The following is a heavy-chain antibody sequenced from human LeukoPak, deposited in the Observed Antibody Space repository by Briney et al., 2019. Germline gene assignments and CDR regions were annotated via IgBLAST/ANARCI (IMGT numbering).Heavy chain of an antibody. V-gene: IGHV4-59*11. CDR3: ARDGITMIAY. Sequence: SETLSLTCTVSGGSISSHYWSWIRQPPGKGMEWIGYIYYSGSTNYNPSLKSRVTISVDTSKNQFSLKLSSVTAADTAVYYCARDGITMIAYWGQGTLVTVSS. D-gene: IGHD3-22*01. CDR1: GGSISSHY. J-gene: IGHJ4*02. CDR2: IYYSGST.